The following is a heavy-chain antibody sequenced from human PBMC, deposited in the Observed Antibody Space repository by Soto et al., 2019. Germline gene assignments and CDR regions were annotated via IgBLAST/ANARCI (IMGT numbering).Heavy chain of an antibody. V-gene: IGHV3-23*01. D-gene: IGHD3-10*01. CDR1: GFTFSSYA. Sequence: EVQLLESGGGLVQPGGSLRLSCAGSGFTFSSYAMSWVRQAPGKGLEWVSAISGSGGSTYYTDSVKGRFTISRDNSKNTLYLQMNSLRAEDTAVYYCVLWPPYYFDYWGQGTLVTVSS. J-gene: IGHJ4*02. CDR2: ISGSGGST. CDR3: VLWPPYYFDY.